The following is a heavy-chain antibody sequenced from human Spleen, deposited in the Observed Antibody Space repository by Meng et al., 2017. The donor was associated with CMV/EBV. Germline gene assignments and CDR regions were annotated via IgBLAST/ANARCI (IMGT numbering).Heavy chain of an antibody. CDR1: GYTFSGYY. V-gene: IGHV1-2*02. CDR2: INQNSGAT. Sequence: ASVKDSCKASGYTFSGYYIHWVRQAPGQGLEWMGWINQNSGATNYAQRFQGRVTMTWDTSTSTAHMELSSLRSEDTAVYYCARASGDGIAVAGPNWFDPWGQGTLVTVSS. J-gene: IGHJ5*02. CDR3: ARASGDGIAVAGPNWFDP. D-gene: IGHD6-19*01.